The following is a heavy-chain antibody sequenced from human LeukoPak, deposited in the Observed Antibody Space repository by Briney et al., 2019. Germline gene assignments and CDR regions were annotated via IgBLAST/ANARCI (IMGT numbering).Heavy chain of an antibody. CDR2: IWYDGSNK. J-gene: IGHJ6*03. CDR3: AKSKVSSSYIHYYYYMDV. D-gene: IGHD6-13*01. CDR1: GFTFSSYG. V-gene: IGHV3-33*06. Sequence: GGSLRLSCAASGFTFSSYGMHWVRQAPGKGLEWVAVIWYDGSNKYYADSVKGRFTISRDNSKNTLYLQMNSLRGEDTAVYYCAKSKVSSSYIHYYYYMDVWGKGTTVTVSS.